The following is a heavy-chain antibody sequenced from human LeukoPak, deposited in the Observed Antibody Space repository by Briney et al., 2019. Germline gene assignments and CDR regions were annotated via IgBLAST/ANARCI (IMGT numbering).Heavy chain of an antibody. D-gene: IGHD3-22*01. CDR2: INHSGST. CDR1: GGSFSGYY. J-gene: IGHJ4*02. CDR3: AREKKSWPPYYYDSSGYGGPLDY. V-gene: IGHV4-34*01. Sequence: SETLSLTCAVYGGSFSGYYWSWIRQPPGKGLEWIGEINHSGSTNYNPSLKSRVTISVDTSKNQFSLKLSSVTAADTAVYYCAREKKSWPPYYYDSSGYGGPLDYWGQGTLVTVSS.